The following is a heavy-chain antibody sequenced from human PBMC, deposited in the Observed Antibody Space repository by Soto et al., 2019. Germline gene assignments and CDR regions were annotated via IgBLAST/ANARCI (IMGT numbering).Heavy chain of an antibody. D-gene: IGHD6-13*01. CDR1: GYTFTSYA. Sequence: QVQLVQSGAEVKKPGASVKVSCKASGYTFTSYAMHWVRQAPGQRLEWMGWINAGNGNTKYSQKFQGRVTITRDTSASTAYMELSSLRSEDTAVYYCARDGPGGQQLGSLGAFDIWGQGTMVTVSS. V-gene: IGHV1-3*01. CDR2: INAGNGNT. J-gene: IGHJ3*02. CDR3: ARDGPGGQQLGSLGAFDI.